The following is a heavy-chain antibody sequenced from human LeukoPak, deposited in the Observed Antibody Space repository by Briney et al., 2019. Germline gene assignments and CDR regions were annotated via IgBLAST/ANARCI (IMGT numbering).Heavy chain of an antibody. J-gene: IGHJ4*02. Sequence: PSETLSLTCAVYGGSFSGYYWSWIRQPPGKGLEWIGEINHSGSTNYNPSLKGRVTISVDTSKNQFSLKLSSVTAADTAVYYCARGTGIFDYWGQGTLVTVSS. V-gene: IGHV4-34*01. CDR1: GGSFSGYY. CDR2: INHSGST. D-gene: IGHD3-10*01. CDR3: ARGTGIFDY.